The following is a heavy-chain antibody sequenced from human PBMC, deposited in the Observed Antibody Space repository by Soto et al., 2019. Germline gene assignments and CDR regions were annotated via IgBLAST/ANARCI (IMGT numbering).Heavy chain of an antibody. CDR3: ARDLSYYDFWSGYSNWFDP. D-gene: IGHD3-3*01. CDR1: GGSVSSGSYY. V-gene: IGHV4-61*01. CDR2: IYYSGST. Sequence: SETLSLTCTVSGGSVSSGSYYWSWIRQPPGKGLEWIGYIYYSGSTNYNPSLKSRVTISVDTSKNQFSLKLSSVTAADTAVYYCARDLSYYDFWSGYSNWFDPWGQGTLVTVSS. J-gene: IGHJ5*02.